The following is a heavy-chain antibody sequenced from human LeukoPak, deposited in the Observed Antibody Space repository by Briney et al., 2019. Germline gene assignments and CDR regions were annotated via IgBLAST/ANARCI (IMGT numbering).Heavy chain of an antibody. D-gene: IGHD5-18*01. CDR2: ISGDGGST. CDR1: GFTFDDYA. J-gene: IGHJ4*02. V-gene: IGHV3-43*02. CDR3: AKAGDTAMVTDY. Sequence: GGSLRLSCAASGFTFDDYAMHWVRQAPGKGLEWVSLISGDGGSTYYADSVKGRFTISRDNSKNSLYLQMNSLGTEDTALYYCAKAGDTAMVTDYWGQGTLVTVSS.